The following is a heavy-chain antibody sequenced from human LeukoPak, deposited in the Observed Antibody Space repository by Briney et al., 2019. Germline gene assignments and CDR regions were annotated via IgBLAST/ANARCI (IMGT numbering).Heavy chain of an antibody. CDR3: ARDVLGATCGFDY. CDR2: IGTDKDNT. J-gene: IGHJ4*02. CDR1: GYPFTSNG. D-gene: IGHD1-26*01. Sequence: ASVKVSCKASGYPFTSNGISWVRQAPGQGLEWMGWIGTDKDNTKYAQKFQGRVTMTADRSTTTVYMELRRLTSDDTAVYYCARDVLGATCGFDYWGQGTLVTVSS. V-gene: IGHV1-18*01.